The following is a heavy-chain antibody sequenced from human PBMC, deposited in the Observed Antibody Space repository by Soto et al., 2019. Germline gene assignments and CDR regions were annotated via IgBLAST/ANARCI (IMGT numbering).Heavy chain of an antibody. Sequence: QVQLQQWGAGLLKPSETLSLTCAVYGGSFSGYYWSWIRQPPGKGLEWIGEINHSGSTNYNPSLKSRVTISVDTSKNQFALKLSSVTAADTAVYYCARGLWFGESNWFEPWGQGTLVTVSS. J-gene: IGHJ5*02. CDR3: ARGLWFGESNWFEP. V-gene: IGHV4-34*01. CDR2: INHSGST. CDR1: GGSFSGYY. D-gene: IGHD3-10*01.